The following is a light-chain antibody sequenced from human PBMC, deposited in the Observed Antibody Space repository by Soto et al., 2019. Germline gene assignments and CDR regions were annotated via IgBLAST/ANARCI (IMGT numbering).Light chain of an antibody. CDR1: ENVNSW. Sequence: DIQMTQSPSTLSASVGDRVTITCRASENVNSWVAWHQQKPGKAPKLIIYRASSLESGVPPRFSGSGSGTEFTLTISSLQSEDFATYYCQQYKGHPLTFGGGTKVEIK. V-gene: IGKV1-5*03. J-gene: IGKJ4*01. CDR2: RAS. CDR3: QQYKGHPLT.